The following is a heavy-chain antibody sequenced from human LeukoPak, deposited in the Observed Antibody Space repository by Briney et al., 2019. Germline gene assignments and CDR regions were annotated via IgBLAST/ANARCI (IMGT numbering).Heavy chain of an antibody. J-gene: IGHJ4*03. CDR1: GGSFSGYY. CDR2: INHSGST. Sequence: SETLSLTCAAYGGSFSGYYWSWIRQPPGKGLEWIGEINHSGSTNYNPSLKSRVTISVDTSKNQFSLKLSSVTAADTAVYYCARRRSIFGAHRYFDYWGQGTMVTVSS. V-gene: IGHV4-34*01. CDR3: ARRRSIFGAHRYFDY. D-gene: IGHD3-3*01.